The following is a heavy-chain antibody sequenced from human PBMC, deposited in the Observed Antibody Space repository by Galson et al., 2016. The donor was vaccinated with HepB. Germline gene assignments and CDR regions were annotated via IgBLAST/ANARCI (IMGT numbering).Heavy chain of an antibody. J-gene: IGHJ5*02. D-gene: IGHD6-19*01. Sequence: SVKVSCKASGHTFSNYGISWVRQAPGQGLEWMGWISAYNGNTDYAQKFQGRVTMTTDTSTSTAYMEMRSLRSDDTAVYYCARDKALAARGPFDPWGQGTLVTVSS. V-gene: IGHV1-18*01. CDR1: GHTFSNYG. CDR3: ARDKALAARGPFDP. CDR2: ISAYNGNT.